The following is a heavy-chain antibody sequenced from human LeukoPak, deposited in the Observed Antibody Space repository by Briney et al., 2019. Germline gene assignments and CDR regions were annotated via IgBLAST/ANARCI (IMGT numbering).Heavy chain of an antibody. V-gene: IGHV1-24*01. CDR3: ARGPGEGGSTRYYYGKPEDPAEYYFDY. CDR2: FDPEDDET. J-gene: IGHJ4*02. Sequence: ASVKVSCKVSGYTLTELSIHWVRQALGKGLEWMGGFDPEDDETIYAQKFQGRVTMTEDTSTDTAYMELSSLRCEDTAVYYCARGPGEGGSTRYYYGKPEDPAEYYFDYWGQGTLVTVSS. CDR1: GYTLTELS. D-gene: IGHD3-22*01.